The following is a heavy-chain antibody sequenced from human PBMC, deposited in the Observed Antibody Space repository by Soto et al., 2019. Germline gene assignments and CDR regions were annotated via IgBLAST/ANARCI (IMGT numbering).Heavy chain of an antibody. J-gene: IGHJ6*03. D-gene: IGHD2-2*01. CDR3: ARGRGDIVVVPAVPAKYVTGTTSGVDYYYYYMDV. V-gene: IGHV4-34*01. Sequence: SETLSLTCAVYGGSFSGYYWSWIRQPPGKGLEWIGEINHSGSTNYNPSLKSRVTISVDTSKNQFSLKLSSVTAADTAVYYCARGRGDIVVVPAVPAKYVTGTTSGVDYYYYYMDVWGKGTTVTVSS. CDR1: GGSFSGYY. CDR2: INHSGST.